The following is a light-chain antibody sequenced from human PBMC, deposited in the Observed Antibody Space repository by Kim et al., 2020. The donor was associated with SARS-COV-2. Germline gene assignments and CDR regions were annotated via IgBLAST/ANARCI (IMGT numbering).Light chain of an antibody. V-gene: IGKV3-20*01. Sequence: DIVLTQSPGTLSLSPGQRATVSCRASQIIGSNYLAWYQQKPGQAPRLLIYGASTRAAGIPDRFSGSGSATDFTLTISTLEPEDFAVYFCQHYDGSPRIFTFGQGTKLEI. CDR2: GAS. CDR3: QHYDGSPRIFT. J-gene: IGKJ2*01. CDR1: QIIGSNY.